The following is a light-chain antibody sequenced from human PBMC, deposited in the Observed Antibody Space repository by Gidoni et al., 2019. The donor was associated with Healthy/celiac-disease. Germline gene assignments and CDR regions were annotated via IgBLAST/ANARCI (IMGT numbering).Light chain of an antibody. J-gene: IGKJ5*01. CDR1: QGSSKY. CDR3: QKYNSALSIT. Sequence: DIQMTQSPSSLSASVGDRVTITCRASQGSSKYLAWYQQKPGKVPKLLIDAASTLQSGVPSRFSGSGSGTDFTLTISSLQPEDVATYYCQKYNSALSITFGQGTRLEIK. CDR2: AAS. V-gene: IGKV1-27*01.